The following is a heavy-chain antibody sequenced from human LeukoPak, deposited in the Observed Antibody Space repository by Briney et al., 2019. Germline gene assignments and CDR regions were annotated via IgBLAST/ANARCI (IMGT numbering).Heavy chain of an antibody. J-gene: IGHJ4*02. CDR1: GGSISSHY. Sequence: PSETLSLTYTVSGGSISSHYWSWIRQPPGKGLEWIGYIYYSGSTNYNPSLKSRVTISVDTSKNQFSLKLSSVTAADTAVYYCARVGYDFWSGYYLDYWGQGTLVTVSS. D-gene: IGHD3-3*01. CDR2: IYYSGST. CDR3: ARVGYDFWSGYYLDY. V-gene: IGHV4-59*11.